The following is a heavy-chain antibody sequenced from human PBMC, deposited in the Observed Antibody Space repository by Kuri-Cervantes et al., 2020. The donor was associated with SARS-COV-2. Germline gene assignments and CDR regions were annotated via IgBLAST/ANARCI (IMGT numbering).Heavy chain of an antibody. CDR1: GGSISSYY. J-gene: IGHJ6*02. CDR2: IYHSGST. CDR3: ARTGWFGENYYGMDV. V-gene: IGHV4-59*12. Sequence: SETLSLTCTVSGGSISSYYWSWIRQPPGKSLEWIGYIYHSGSTYYNPSLKSRVTISVDRSKNQFSLKLSSVTAADTAVYYCARTGWFGENYYGMDVWGQGTTVTVSS. D-gene: IGHD3-10*01.